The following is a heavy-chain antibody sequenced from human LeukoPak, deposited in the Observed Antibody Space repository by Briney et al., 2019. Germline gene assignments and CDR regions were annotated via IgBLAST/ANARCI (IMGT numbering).Heavy chain of an antibody. CDR2: IHPNSGGT. J-gene: IGHJ4*02. Sequence: ASVTVSCKASGYTFTGYYMHWVRQAPGQGLEWMGWIHPNSGGTNYAQKFQGRVTMTRDTSISTAYMELSRLRADDTAVYYCARAGVELALDYWGQGTLVTVPS. D-gene: IGHD6-13*01. CDR1: GYTFTGYY. CDR3: ARAGVELALDY. V-gene: IGHV1-2*02.